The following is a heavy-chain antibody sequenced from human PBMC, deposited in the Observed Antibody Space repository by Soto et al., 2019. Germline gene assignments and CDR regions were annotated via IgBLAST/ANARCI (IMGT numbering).Heavy chain of an antibody. Sequence: SETLSLTCTVSGGSISSSSYYWGWIRQPPGKGLEWIGSIYYSGSTYYNPSLKSRVTISVDTSKNQFSLKLSSVTAADTAVYYCARSVAGTGNRFDPWGQGTLVTAPQ. D-gene: IGHD6-19*01. CDR3: ARSVAGTGNRFDP. CDR1: GGSISSSSYY. CDR2: IYYSGST. V-gene: IGHV4-39*01. J-gene: IGHJ5*02.